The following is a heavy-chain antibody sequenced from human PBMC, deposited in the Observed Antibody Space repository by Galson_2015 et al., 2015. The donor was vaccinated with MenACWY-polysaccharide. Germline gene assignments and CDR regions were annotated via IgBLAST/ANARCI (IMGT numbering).Heavy chain of an antibody. CDR1: GFTFGSYA. V-gene: IGHV3-23*01. D-gene: IGHD6-13*01. CDR2: ISDSGINT. J-gene: IGHJ4*02. Sequence: SLRLSCAASGFTFGSYAMSWVRQAPGKGLEWVSVISDSGINTYYADSVKGRFTISRDNSRNTLYLQMNSLRAEDTAVYYCARGLSSTWYDYWGQGTLVTVSS. CDR3: ARGLSSTWYDY.